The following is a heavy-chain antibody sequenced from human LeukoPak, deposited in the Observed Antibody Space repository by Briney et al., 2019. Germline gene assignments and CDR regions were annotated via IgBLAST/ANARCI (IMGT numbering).Heavy chain of an antibody. CDR3: ARERGWGASYYYGMDV. Sequence: RSLRLSCAASGFTVSSNYMSWVRQAPGKGLEWVSVIRSDGTSYYTDSVKDRFIISRDNSENSLYLQMNSLRAEDTAVYYCARERGWGASYYYGMDVWGQGTTVTVSS. CDR2: IRSDGTS. J-gene: IGHJ6*02. V-gene: IGHV3-66*01. CDR1: GFTVSSNY. D-gene: IGHD3-16*01.